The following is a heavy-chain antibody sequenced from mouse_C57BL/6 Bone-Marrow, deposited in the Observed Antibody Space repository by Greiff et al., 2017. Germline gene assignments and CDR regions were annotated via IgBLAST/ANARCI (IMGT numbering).Heavy chain of an antibody. CDR2: INPGSGGT. D-gene: IGHD2-4*01. J-gene: IGHJ3*01. V-gene: IGHV1-54*01. Sequence: VQLQQSGAELVRPGTSVKVSFKASGYAFTNYLIEWVKQRPGQGLEWIGVINPGSGGTNYKEKFKGKGTLTADKSSSTAYMQRSSLTSEDSAVYFCARVEGLRPFAYWGQGTLVTVSA. CDR3: ARVEGLRPFAY. CDR1: GYAFTNYL.